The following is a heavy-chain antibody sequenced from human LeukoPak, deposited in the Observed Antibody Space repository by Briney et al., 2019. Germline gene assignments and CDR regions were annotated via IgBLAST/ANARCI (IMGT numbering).Heavy chain of an antibody. CDR1: GGTFSSYA. D-gene: IGHD3-3*01. V-gene: IGHV1-69*13. CDR3: AREGADGILEWLSYPTTREENWFDP. Sequence: GASVKVSCKASGGTFSSYAISWVRQAPGQGLEWMGGIIPIFGTANYAQKFQGRVTITADESTSTAYMELSSLRSEDTAVYYCAREGADGILEWLSYPTTREENWFDPWGQGTLVTVSS. J-gene: IGHJ5*02. CDR2: IIPIFGTA.